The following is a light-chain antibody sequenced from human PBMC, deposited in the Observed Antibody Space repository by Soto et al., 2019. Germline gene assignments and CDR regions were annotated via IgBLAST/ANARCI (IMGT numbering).Light chain of an antibody. CDR2: GAS. CDR1: QSVRSTY. V-gene: IGKV3-20*01. CDR3: QHYGSSLMYT. Sequence: EIVLTQSPGTLSLSPGERATLSCRTSQSVRSTYLAWYQQKPGQAPRLLIYGASSRATGIPDRFSGSGSGTDFTLTISRLEPEDFAVYYCQHYGSSLMYTFGQGPNLEIK. J-gene: IGKJ2*01.